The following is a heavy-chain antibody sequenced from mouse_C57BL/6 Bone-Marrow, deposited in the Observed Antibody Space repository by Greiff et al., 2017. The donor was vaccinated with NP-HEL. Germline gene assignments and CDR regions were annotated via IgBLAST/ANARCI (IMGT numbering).Heavy chain of an antibody. CDR3: PISLFDV. J-gene: IGHJ1*03. Sequence: QVQLQQSGAELVRPGASVTLSCKASGYTFTDYEMHWVKQTPVHGLEWIGAIDPETGGTAYNQKFKGKAILTADKSYSTAYMELRSLTSEYSAVYYYPISLFDVWGTGTTVTVSS. CDR2: IDPETGGT. V-gene: IGHV1-15*01. CDR1: GYTFTDYE.